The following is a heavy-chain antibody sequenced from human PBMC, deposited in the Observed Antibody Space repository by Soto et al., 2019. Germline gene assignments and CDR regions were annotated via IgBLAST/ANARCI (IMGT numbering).Heavy chain of an antibody. V-gene: IGHV4-61*01. CDR3: ARAGVVVVAALRGAYYFDY. D-gene: IGHD2-15*01. J-gene: IGHJ4*02. CDR2: IYYSGST. CDR1: GGSVSSGSYY. Sequence: QVQLQESGPGLVKPSETLSLTCTVSGGSVSSGSYYWSWIRQPPGKGLEWIGYIYYSGSTNYNPSLRSRVTISVDTSKNQFSLKLSSVTAADTAVYYCARAGVVVVAALRGAYYFDYWGQGTLVTVSS.